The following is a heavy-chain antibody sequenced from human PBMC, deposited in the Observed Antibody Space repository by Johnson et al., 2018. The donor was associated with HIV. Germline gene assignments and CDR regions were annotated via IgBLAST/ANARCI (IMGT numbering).Heavy chain of an antibody. V-gene: IGHV3-33*08. D-gene: IGHD2-21*01. CDR2: IRYDGSNK. CDR3: ARGGGDCGGDCFLGAFDI. Sequence: QVQLVESGGGVVQPGRSLRLPCAASGFTFSSYGMHWVRQAPGKGLEWVAFIRYDGSNKYYADSVKGRFTISRDNAKNSLYLQMNSLRAEDTALYYCARGGGDCGGDCFLGAFDIWGQGTMVTVSS. CDR1: GFTFSSYG. J-gene: IGHJ3*02.